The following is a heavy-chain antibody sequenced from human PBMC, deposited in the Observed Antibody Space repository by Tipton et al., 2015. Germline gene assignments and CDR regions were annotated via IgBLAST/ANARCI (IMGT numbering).Heavy chain of an antibody. D-gene: IGHD1-1*01. Sequence: SLRLSCAASGFTFSSYWMSWVRQAPGKGLEWVSYISGRRTTIYYADSVKGRFTISRDNAKNSLYLQMDSLRDEDTAVYYCARAGELDYWGQGTLVTVSS. CDR2: ISGRRTTI. J-gene: IGHJ4*02. CDR3: ARAGELDY. V-gene: IGHV3-48*02. CDR1: GFTFSSYW.